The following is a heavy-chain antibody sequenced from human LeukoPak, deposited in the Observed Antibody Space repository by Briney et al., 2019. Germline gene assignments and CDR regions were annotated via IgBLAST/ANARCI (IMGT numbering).Heavy chain of an antibody. CDR2: ISSSSSYI. Sequence: GGSLRLSCAASGFTFSSYSMNWVRQAPGKGLEWVSSISSSSSYIYYADSVKGRFTISRDNAENSLYLQMNSLRAEDTAVYYCARDYYGSGSYFYWGQGTLVTVSS. D-gene: IGHD3-10*01. CDR1: GFTFSSYS. CDR3: ARDYYGSGSYFY. V-gene: IGHV3-21*01. J-gene: IGHJ4*02.